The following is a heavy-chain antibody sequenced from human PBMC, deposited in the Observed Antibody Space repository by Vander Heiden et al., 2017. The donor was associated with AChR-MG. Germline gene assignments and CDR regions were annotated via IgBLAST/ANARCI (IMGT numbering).Heavy chain of an antibody. CDR1: GFTFSSYA. V-gene: IGHV3-23*01. D-gene: IGHD2-2*02. CDR3: AKLPRIVVRAAIRLDGNWYFDL. CDR2: ISGSGGST. J-gene: IGHJ2*01. Sequence: EVQLLESGGGLVQPGGSLRLSCAASGFTFSSYAMSWVRQAPGKGLEWVSAISGSGGSTYYADSVKGRFTISRDNSKNTLYLQMNSLRAEDTAVYYCAKLPRIVVRAAIRLDGNWYFDLWGGGPLVAVSS.